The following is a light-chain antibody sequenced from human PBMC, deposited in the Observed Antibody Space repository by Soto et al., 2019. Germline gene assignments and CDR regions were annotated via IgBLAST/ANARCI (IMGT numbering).Light chain of an antibody. CDR2: ETS. Sequence: IVLKQSPGTLSLSPGQRSPVYSRASQCVSAGYFAWCQQKPGQDPRHLIYETSSKTTGTPGRFRGIGSGTDFTLTISSLQSEDFAVYYCQQYNNWPVFGQGTKV. J-gene: IGKJ1*01. V-gene: IGKV3D-20*02. CDR1: QCVSAGY. CDR3: QQYNNWPV.